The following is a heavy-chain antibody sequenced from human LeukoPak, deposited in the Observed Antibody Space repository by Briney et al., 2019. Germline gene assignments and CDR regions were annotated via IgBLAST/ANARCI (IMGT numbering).Heavy chain of an antibody. Sequence: PSETLSLTCSASNGSISRYYWNWIRQSPGKGLEWIGFVYSSGTTSFNPTLVSRVTISLDPSRSQFSLKLRSVTTADTAVYYCARSPGFVDTSTGEWFDPWGPGALVIVSS. CDR3: ARSPGFVDTSTGEWFDP. J-gene: IGHJ5*02. CDR1: NGSISRYY. CDR2: VYSSGTT. D-gene: IGHD7-27*01. V-gene: IGHV4-59*13.